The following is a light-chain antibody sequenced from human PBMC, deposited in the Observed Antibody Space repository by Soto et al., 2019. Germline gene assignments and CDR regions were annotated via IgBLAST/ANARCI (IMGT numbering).Light chain of an antibody. CDR2: DAS. CDR3: HQCGSSPWT. Sequence: EIELTQSPGTLSLSPGERATLSCRASQSISSSYLAWYQQKPGQAPRLLISDASRRATGIPDRFSGSGSGTDFTLTISRLEPEDFAVYYCHQCGSSPWTFGQGTRVEIK. V-gene: IGKV3-20*01. CDR1: QSISSSY. J-gene: IGKJ1*01.